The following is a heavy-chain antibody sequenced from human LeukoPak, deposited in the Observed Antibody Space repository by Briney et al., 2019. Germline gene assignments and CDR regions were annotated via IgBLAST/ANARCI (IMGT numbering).Heavy chain of an antibody. CDR2: INHSAST. CDR3: ARVDSGYDQRPDY. J-gene: IGHJ4*02. CDR1: GGSFSGYY. D-gene: IGHD5-12*01. V-gene: IGHV4-34*01. Sequence: PSETLSLTCAVYGGSFSGYYWSGIRQPPGKGLEWIGEINHSASTNYNPSLKSRVTISVDTSKNQFSLKLSSVTAADTAVYYCARVDSGYDQRPDYWGQGTLVTVSS.